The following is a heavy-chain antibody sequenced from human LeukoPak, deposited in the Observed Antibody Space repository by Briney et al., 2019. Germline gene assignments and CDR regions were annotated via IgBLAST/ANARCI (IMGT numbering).Heavy chain of an antibody. D-gene: IGHD3-10*01. V-gene: IGHV4-34*01. CDR2: INHSGST. CDR1: GGSFSGFY. J-gene: IGHJ5*02. Sequence: LETLSLTCAVYGGSFSGFYWSWVRQPAGNGLEWIGEINHSGSTHYNPSFKSRVTILVDTSRNQFSLKLTSVTAADTAEYYCARGPDSWSHFAWFDPWGQGTLVIVSS. CDR3: ARGPDSWSHFAWFDP.